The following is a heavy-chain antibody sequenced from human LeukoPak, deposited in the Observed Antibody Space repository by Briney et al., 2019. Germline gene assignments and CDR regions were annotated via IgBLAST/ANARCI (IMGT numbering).Heavy chain of an antibody. CDR1: GFTFSNYA. D-gene: IGHD3-16*01. V-gene: IGHV3-21*01. Sequence: GGSLRLSCAASGFTFSNYAMSWVRQAPGKGLEWVSSISSSGNYIYYADSVKGRFTISRDNAKNSLYLQMNSLRAEDTAVYYCARSGGGMDDYWGQGTLVTVSS. CDR2: ISSSGNYI. CDR3: ARSGGGMDDY. J-gene: IGHJ4*02.